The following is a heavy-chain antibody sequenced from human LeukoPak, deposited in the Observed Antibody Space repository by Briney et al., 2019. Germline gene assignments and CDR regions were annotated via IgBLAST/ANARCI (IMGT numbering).Heavy chain of an antibody. D-gene: IGHD5-18*01. V-gene: IGHV4-4*07. Sequence: PSETLSLTCTVSGGSISTYCCSWIRQPAGKGLEWIGRIYTSGSTSYNSSLKSRVTMSVDTSKNQFSLKLSSVTAADTAVYYCARDVGGYNYGYSLDYWGQGTLVSVSS. CDR3: ARDVGGYNYGYSLDY. CDR2: IYTSGST. CDR1: GGSISTYC. J-gene: IGHJ4*02.